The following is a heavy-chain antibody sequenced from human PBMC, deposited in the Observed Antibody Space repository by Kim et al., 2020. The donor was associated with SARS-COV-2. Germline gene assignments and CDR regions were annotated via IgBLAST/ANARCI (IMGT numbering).Heavy chain of an antibody. D-gene: IGHD3-22*01. CDR3: ARVYYDSLRGNWFDP. J-gene: IGHJ5*02. V-gene: IGHV1-8*01. Sequence: QNFRGRVTMTRKTSISTAYMELSSLRSEDTAVYYCARVYYDSLRGNWFDPWGQGTLVTVSS.